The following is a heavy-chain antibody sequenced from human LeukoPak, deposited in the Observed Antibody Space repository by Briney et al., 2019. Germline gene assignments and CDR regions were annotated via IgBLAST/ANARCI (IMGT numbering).Heavy chain of an antibody. V-gene: IGHV3-7*01. D-gene: IGHD6-19*01. Sequence: GGSLSLSCAASGIILSSYWMSWVRQAPGKGLEWVANIKQDGSEKWYVDSVKGRFTISRDNAKNSLYLQMNSLRVEDTAVYYCAREFRSGYNSRWFDYWGQGTLVTVSS. CDR2: IKQDGSEK. CDR1: GIILSSYW. CDR3: AREFRSGYNSRWFDY. J-gene: IGHJ5*01.